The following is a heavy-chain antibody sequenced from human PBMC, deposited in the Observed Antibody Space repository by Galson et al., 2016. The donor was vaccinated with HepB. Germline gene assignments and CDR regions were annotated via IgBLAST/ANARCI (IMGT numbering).Heavy chain of an antibody. Sequence: SLRLSCAASGFAFSSYYMSWVRQAPGTGLEWVAEIKGDESAKRYVDSVKGRFTISRDNAKNSLYLQMNSLRVDDTAVYYCAKHHGDQPGVDYWGQGTLVTVSS. V-gene: IGHV3-7*03. D-gene: IGHD4-17*01. CDR3: AKHHGDQPGVDY. CDR1: GFAFSSYY. CDR2: IKGDESAK. J-gene: IGHJ4*02.